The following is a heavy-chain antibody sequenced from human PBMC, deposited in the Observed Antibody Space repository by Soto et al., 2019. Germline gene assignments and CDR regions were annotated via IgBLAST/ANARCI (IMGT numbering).Heavy chain of an antibody. CDR3: ALLVFWGRYRTQPCEH. V-gene: IGHV4-39*02. J-gene: IGHJ1*01. CDR2: IYESGST. CDR1: GASIVSSNLY. Sequence: PSETLSLTCTVSGASIVSSNLYWGWVRQPPGKGPEWIGSIYESGSTYFNPSLQSRVTMSVDTFMNHVSLHPISVSFVYPVLYYSALLVFWGRYRTQPCEHWGQATLVTVSS. D-gene: IGHD3-16*02.